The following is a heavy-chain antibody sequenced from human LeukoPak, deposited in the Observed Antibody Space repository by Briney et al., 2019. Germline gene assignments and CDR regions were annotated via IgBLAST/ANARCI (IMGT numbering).Heavy chain of an antibody. CDR1: GFTFSSYA. CDR2: IYSDGST. D-gene: IGHD1-26*01. V-gene: IGHV3-23*03. J-gene: IGHJ4*02. CDR3: ARIYSGSHYS. Sequence: GGSLRLSCAASGFTFSSYAMSWVRQAPGKGLEWVSIIYSDGSTYYADSVKGRFTISRDTSKNTLFLQMNSLRAEDTAVYYCARIYSGSHYSWGQGTLVTISS.